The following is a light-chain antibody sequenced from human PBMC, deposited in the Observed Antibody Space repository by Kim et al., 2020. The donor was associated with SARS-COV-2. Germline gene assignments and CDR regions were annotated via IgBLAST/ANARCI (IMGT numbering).Light chain of an antibody. Sequence: SATVGDRVTIPCRASQSVKTWLAWYQQKPGKAPELLIYKASALQNGVPSRFSGSGSGTEFTLTISSLQPDDFATYFCQQYDTFWTFGQGTRVDIK. CDR1: QSVKTW. CDR3: QQYDTFWT. J-gene: IGKJ1*01. V-gene: IGKV1-5*03. CDR2: KAS.